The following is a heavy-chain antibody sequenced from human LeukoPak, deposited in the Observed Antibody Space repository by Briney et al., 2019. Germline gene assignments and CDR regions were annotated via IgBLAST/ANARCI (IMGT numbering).Heavy chain of an antibody. V-gene: IGHV1-69*05. CDR1: GGTFSSYA. CDR3: ARDPYYDSSGYYYGGNWFDP. Sequence: SVKVSCKASGGTFSSYAFSWVRQAPGQGLEWMGGIIPIFGTANYAQKFQGRVTITTDESTSTAYLELSSLRSEDTAVYYCARDPYYDSSGYYYGGNWFDPWGQGTLVTVSS. J-gene: IGHJ5*02. CDR2: IIPIFGTA. D-gene: IGHD3-22*01.